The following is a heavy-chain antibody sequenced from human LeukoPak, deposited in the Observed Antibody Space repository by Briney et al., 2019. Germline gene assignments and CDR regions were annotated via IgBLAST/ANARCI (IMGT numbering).Heavy chain of an antibody. J-gene: IGHJ6*03. V-gene: IGHV3-21*01. Sequence: PGGSLRLSCAASGFTFSSYSMNWVRQAPGKGLEWVSSISSSSSYIYYADSVKGRFTISRDNAKNSLYLQMNSLRAEDTAVYYCAPGRATGQGYYYYYMDVWGKGTTVTVSS. CDR3: APGRATGQGYYYYYMDV. CDR1: GFTFSSYS. D-gene: IGHD5-12*01. CDR2: ISSSSSYI.